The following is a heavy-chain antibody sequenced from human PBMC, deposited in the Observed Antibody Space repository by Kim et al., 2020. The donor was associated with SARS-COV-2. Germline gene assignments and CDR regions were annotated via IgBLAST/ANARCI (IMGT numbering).Heavy chain of an antibody. J-gene: IGHJ4*02. D-gene: IGHD3-10*01. CDR2: INSDGSNT. V-gene: IGHV3-74*03. CDR3: GSVYYFGSGSYSDGCEY. Sequence: GGSLRLSCAASGFTFNRYWMDWVRQAPGKGLVWVSRINSDGSNTKYADSVKGRFTISRDNTKNTLYLQLNNLRAEDTAMYYCGSVYYFGSGSYSDGCEYWGQAGMVTVSS. CDR1: GFTFNRYW.